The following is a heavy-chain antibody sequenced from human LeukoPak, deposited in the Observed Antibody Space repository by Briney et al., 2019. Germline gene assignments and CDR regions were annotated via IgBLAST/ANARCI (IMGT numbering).Heavy chain of an antibody. CDR1: GYNFDRYG. J-gene: IGHJ4*02. CDR3: ARHIAVSGPDRYYLDY. Sequence: ASVKVSCKGSGYNFDRYGVNWVRQAPGQGLEWVGWISTYNGNTFYAQKFEGRVSMTTDTSTNTAYMELRGLRSDDTAVYYCARHIAVSGPDRYYLDYWRQGALVTVSS. CDR2: ISTYNGNT. V-gene: IGHV1-18*04. D-gene: IGHD6-19*01.